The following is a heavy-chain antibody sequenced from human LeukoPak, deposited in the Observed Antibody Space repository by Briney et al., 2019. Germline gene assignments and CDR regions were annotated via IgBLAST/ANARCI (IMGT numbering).Heavy chain of an antibody. CDR3: ARPMFSGIGYYHPKRIGWYFDL. CDR2: IYPGDSDT. CDR1: GYSFTTHW. J-gene: IGHJ2*01. D-gene: IGHD3-10*01. Sequence: GESLKISCKGFGYSFTTHWIGWVRQKPGKGLEWMGVIYPGDSDTRNSPSFQGQVTISADKSISTAYLQWSSLKASDTAMYYCARPMFSGIGYYHPKRIGWYFDLWGRGTLVTVSS. V-gene: IGHV5-51*01.